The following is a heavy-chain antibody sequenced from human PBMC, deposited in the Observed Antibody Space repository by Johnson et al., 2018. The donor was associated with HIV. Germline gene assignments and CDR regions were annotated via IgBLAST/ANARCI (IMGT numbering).Heavy chain of an antibody. CDR1: GFTFSSYA. CDR2: ISGSGGST. Sequence: VQLVESGGGLVQPGGSLRLSCAASGFTFSSYAMSWVRQAPGQGLEWVSAISGSGGSTYYANSVKGRFTISSDVSKNTLYLKMNSLKTEDPAVYYGTTDSLDYYGSGSPYGVVAFDIWGQGTMVTVSS. CDR3: TTDSLDYYGSGSPYGVVAFDI. V-gene: IGHV3-23*04. D-gene: IGHD3-10*01. J-gene: IGHJ3*02.